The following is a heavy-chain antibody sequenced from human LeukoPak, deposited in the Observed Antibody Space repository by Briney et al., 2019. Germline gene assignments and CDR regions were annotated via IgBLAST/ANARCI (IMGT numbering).Heavy chain of an antibody. CDR3: AREGCSSTSCYWAHNWFDP. CDR1: GFTFSSYG. D-gene: IGHD2-2*01. CDR2: ISGSGGST. Sequence: GGSLRLSCAASGFTFSSYGMSWVRQAPGKGLEWVSAISGSGGSTYYADSVKGRFTISRDNAKNSLYLQMNSLRTEDTAVYYCAREGCSSTSCYWAHNWFDPWGQGTLVTVSS. J-gene: IGHJ5*02. V-gene: IGHV3-23*01.